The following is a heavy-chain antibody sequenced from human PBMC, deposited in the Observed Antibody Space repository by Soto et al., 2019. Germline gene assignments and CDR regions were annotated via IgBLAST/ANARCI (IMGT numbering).Heavy chain of an antibody. Sequence: GGSLRLSCAASGFTFSSYGMHWVRQAPGKGLEWVAVISYDGSNKYYADSVKGRFTISRDNSKNTLYLQMNSLRAEDTAVYYCAKGLSSSHTVVAATGFDYWGQGTLVTVSS. CDR2: ISYDGSNK. D-gene: IGHD2-15*01. CDR3: AKGLSSSHTVVAATGFDY. V-gene: IGHV3-30*18. J-gene: IGHJ4*02. CDR1: GFTFSSYG.